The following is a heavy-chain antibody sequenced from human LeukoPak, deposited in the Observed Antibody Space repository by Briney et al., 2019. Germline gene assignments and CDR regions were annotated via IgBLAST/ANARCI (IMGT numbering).Heavy chain of an antibody. V-gene: IGHV3-23*01. D-gene: IGHD3-9*01. J-gene: IGHJ3*02. CDR3: AKFLRYFDWPNDAFDI. CDR2: ISGSGGST. Sequence: GGSLRLSCAASGFTFSSYAMSWVRQAPGKGLEWVSAISGSGGSTYYADSVKGRFTISRDNSKNTLYLQMNSMRAEDTAVYYCAKFLRYFDWPNDAFDIWGQGTMVTVSS. CDR1: GFTFSSYA.